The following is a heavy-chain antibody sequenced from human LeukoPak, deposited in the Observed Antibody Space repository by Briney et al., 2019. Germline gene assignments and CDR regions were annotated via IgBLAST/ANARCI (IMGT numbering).Heavy chain of an antibody. V-gene: IGHV4-59*01. Sequence: SETLSLTCTVSGGSISSYYWSWIRQPPGKGLEWIGYIYYSGSTNYNPSLKSRVTISVDTSKNQFSLKLSSVTAADTAVYYCARVAGYSSGWYVGWFDPWGQGTLVTVSS. J-gene: IGHJ5*02. CDR3: ARVAGYSSGWYVGWFDP. CDR1: GGSISSYY. D-gene: IGHD6-19*01. CDR2: IYYSGST.